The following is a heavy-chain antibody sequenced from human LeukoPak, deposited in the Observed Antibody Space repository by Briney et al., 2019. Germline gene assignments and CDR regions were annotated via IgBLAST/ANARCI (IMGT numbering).Heavy chain of an antibody. CDR1: GGSVSSPIFY. CDR2: IYYTGDT. V-gene: IGHV4-61*03. Sequence: SETLSLTCSVSGGSVSSPIFYWTWIRQHPGKGLEWIGYIYYTGDTFYNPSLKSPVAISVDKSENHISLKLTSVTAADTAVYYCAREGGPYRPLDYSGQGTLVTVAS. CDR3: AREGGPYRPLDY. J-gene: IGHJ4*02.